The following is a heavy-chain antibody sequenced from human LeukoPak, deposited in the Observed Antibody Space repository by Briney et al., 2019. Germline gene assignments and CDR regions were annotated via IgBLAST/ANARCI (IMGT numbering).Heavy chain of an antibody. V-gene: IGHV1-46*01. Sequence: GASVKVSCKASGYTFTSYYMHWVRQAPGQGLELMGIINPSGGSTSYAQKFQGRVTMTRDMSTSTVYMDLSSLRSEDTAVYYCARSPPEGIVVVTAEFDYWGQGTLVTVSS. CDR3: ARSPPEGIVVVTAEFDY. CDR1: GYTFTSYY. CDR2: INPSGGST. J-gene: IGHJ4*02. D-gene: IGHD2-21*02.